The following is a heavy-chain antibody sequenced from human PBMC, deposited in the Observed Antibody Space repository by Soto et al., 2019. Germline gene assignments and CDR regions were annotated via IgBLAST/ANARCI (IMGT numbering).Heavy chain of an antibody. V-gene: IGHV3-7*01. CDR3: PRESNAHFDY. D-gene: IGHD7-27*01. J-gene: IGHJ4*02. CDR1: GFSFSSYW. CDR2: IAHDGSEK. Sequence: EVQLVESGGGLVQPGGSLRLSCAVSGFSFSSYWMSWVRQAPGRGLEWVATIAHDGSEKFYVDSVKGRFTISRDNTKNSLYLQMNSLRAEDTALYYCPRESNAHFDYWGQGTMVTVSS.